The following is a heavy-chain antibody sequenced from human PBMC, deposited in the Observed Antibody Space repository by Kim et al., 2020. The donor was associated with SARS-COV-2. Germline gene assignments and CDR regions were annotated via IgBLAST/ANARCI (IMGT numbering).Heavy chain of an antibody. V-gene: IGHV1-69*01. CDR3: ARETGIYNWFDP. Sequence: NYAQKIQGRVTITADESTSTAYMGLSSLRSEDTAVYYCARETGIYNWFDPWGQGTLVTVSS. D-gene: IGHD1-1*01. J-gene: IGHJ5*02.